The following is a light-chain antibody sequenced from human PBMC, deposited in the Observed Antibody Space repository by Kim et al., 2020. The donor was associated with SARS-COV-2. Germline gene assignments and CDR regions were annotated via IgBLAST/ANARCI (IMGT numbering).Light chain of an antibody. J-gene: IGKJ4*01. CDR2: AAS. CDR1: QGIRNF. Sequence: DIQMTQSPSSLSASVGDRVTITCRASQGIRNFLAWYQQKPGKVPKLLIYAASTLQSGVPSRFSGSGSGTDFTLTISSLQPEDVATYYCQQYNSYSPVFGGGTKVDIK. V-gene: IGKV1-27*01. CDR3: QQYNSYSPV.